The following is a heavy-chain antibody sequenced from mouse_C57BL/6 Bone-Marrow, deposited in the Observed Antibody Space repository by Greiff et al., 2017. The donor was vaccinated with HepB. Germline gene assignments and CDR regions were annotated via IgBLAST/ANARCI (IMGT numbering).Heavy chain of an antibody. J-gene: IGHJ2*01. CDR1: GYTFTDYE. Sequence: VKLKESGAELVRPGASVTLSCKASGYTFTDYEMHWVKQTPVHGLELIGAIDPETGGTAYNQKFKGKAILTADKSSSTAYMELRSLTSEDSAVYYCTREGWRDFDYWGQGTTLTVSS. D-gene: IGHD3-3*01. CDR2: IDPETGGT. CDR3: TREGWRDFDY. V-gene: IGHV1-15*01.